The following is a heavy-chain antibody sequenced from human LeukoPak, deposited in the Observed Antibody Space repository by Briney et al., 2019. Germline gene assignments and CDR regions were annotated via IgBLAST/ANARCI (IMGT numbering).Heavy chain of an antibody. CDR2: ISSSSYI. D-gene: IGHD4-11*01. V-gene: IGHV3-21*01. CDR3: AREHDYRVYYYYYYMDV. Sequence: PGGSLRLSCAASGFTFSSYSMNWVRQAPGKVLEWVSSISSSSYIYYADSVKGRFTISRDNAKNSLYLQMNSLRAEDTAVYYCAREHDYRVYYYYYYMDVWGKGTTATVSS. J-gene: IGHJ6*03. CDR1: GFTFSSYS.